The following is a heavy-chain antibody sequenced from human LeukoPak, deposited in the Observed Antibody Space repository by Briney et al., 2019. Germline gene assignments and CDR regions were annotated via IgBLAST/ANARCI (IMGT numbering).Heavy chain of an antibody. CDR2: ISGSGGST. V-gene: IGHV3-23*01. CDR1: GFTFSSYA. J-gene: IGHJ4*02. CDR3: AKDNAAVVDF. D-gene: IGHD6-19*01. Sequence: GGSLRLSCAASGFTFSSYAMSWVRQAPGKGLEWVSAISGSGGSTYYADSVKGRFTISRDSSKNTLYLQMNSLRDEDTAVYYCAKDNAAVVDFWGQGTLVTVSS.